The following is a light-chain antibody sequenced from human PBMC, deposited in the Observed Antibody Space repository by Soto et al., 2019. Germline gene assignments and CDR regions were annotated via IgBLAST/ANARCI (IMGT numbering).Light chain of an antibody. CDR3: MQATHWPPIT. V-gene: IGKV2-30*01. Sequence: DVVLAQSPLSLPVTLGQPASISCRSSLSLVYSDGSTYLNGWQQRPGQSPRRLIYKGSNRDAGVPDRFSGSRSCRDCTLEMSGVEAEDVGVYYCMQATHWPPITFGPGTRLEIK. CDR1: LSLVYSDGSTY. CDR2: KGS. J-gene: IGKJ5*01.